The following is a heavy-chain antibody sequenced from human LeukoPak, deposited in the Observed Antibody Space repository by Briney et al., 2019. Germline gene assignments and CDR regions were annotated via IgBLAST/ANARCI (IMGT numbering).Heavy chain of an antibody. Sequence: GASVKVSCKASGGTFSSYAISWVRQAPGQGLEWMGGIIPIFGTANYAQKFQGRVTITADESTSTAYMELSSLRSEDTAVYYCARSMIVVVTVGLDYWGQGTLVTVSS. D-gene: IGHD3-22*01. CDR1: GGTFSSYA. CDR2: IIPIFGTA. V-gene: IGHV1-69*01. J-gene: IGHJ4*02. CDR3: ARSMIVVVTVGLDY.